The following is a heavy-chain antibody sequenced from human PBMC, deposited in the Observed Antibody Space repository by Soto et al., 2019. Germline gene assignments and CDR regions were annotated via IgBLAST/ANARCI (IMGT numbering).Heavy chain of an antibody. V-gene: IGHV1-18*04. Sequence: ASVKVSCKASGYTFTSYGISWVRQAPGQGLEWMGWISAYNGNTNYAQKLQGRVTMTTDTSTSTACMELRSLRSDDTAVYYCARVAAVAGNDAFDIWGQGTMVTVSS. J-gene: IGHJ3*02. CDR1: GYTFTSYG. CDR2: ISAYNGNT. D-gene: IGHD6-19*01. CDR3: ARVAAVAGNDAFDI.